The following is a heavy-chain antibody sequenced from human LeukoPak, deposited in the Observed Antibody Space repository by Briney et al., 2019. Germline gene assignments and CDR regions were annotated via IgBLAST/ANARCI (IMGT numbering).Heavy chain of an antibody. V-gene: IGHV3-53*01. J-gene: IGHJ6*03. Sequence: PGGSLRLSCAASGFTFSNAWMSWVRQAPGKGLEWVSVIYRGDSTYYADSVKGRFTISRDNSKNTLYLQMNSLRAEDTAVYYCARGGVNTMLRGVIRYYYMDVWGKGTTVTISS. CDR2: IYRGDST. CDR3: ARGGVNTMLRGVIRYYYMDV. D-gene: IGHD3-10*01. CDR1: GFTFSNAW.